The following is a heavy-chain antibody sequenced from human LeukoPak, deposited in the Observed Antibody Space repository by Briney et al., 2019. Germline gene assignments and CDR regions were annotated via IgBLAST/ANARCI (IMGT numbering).Heavy chain of an antibody. CDR3: ARVYSKRYYYYGMDV. V-gene: IGHV1-18*01. J-gene: IGHJ6*02. D-gene: IGHD4-11*01. CDR1: GYTFTSYG. Sequence: ASVKVSCKASGYTFTSYGISWVRQAPGQGLEWMGWISAYNGNTNYAQKLQGRVTMTTDTSTSTAYMELRSLRSDDTAVYYCARVYSKRYYYYGMDVWSQGTTVTVSS. CDR2: ISAYNGNT.